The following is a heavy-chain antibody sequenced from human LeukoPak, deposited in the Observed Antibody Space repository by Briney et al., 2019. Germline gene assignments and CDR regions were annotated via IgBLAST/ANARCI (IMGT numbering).Heavy chain of an antibody. CDR2: IYYSGST. J-gene: IGHJ4*02. D-gene: IGHD5-18*01. CDR1: GGSISSSSYY. V-gene: IGHV4-39*01. Sequence: PSETLSLTCTVSGGSISSSSYYWGWIRQPPGKGLEWIGSIYYSGSTYYNPSLKSRATISVDTSKNQFSLKLSSVTAADTAVYYCARLGPRYSYGDYWGQGTLVTVSS. CDR3: ARLGPRYSYGDY.